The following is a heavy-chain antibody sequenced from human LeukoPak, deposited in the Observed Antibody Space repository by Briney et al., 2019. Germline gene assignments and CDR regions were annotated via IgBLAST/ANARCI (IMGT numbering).Heavy chain of an antibody. Sequence: GGSLRLSCAASGFTFSTYGMHWVRRAPGKGLEWVAFIRNDGSTKYYADSVKGRFTLSRDNSKNTLYLQINSLRAVDTAVYYCTRTHSSSWGITDYWGQGTLVTVSS. D-gene: IGHD3-22*01. J-gene: IGHJ4*02. CDR3: TRTHSSSWGITDY. CDR1: GFTFSTYG. V-gene: IGHV3-30*02. CDR2: IRNDGSTK.